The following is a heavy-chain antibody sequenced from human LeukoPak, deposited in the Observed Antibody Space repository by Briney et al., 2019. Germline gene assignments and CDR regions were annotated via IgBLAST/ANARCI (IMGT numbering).Heavy chain of an antibody. V-gene: IGHV3-48*01. D-gene: IGHD5-24*01. CDR1: GFIFSRNN. Sequence: GGSLRLSCAASGFIFSRNNMNWVRQAPGKGLEWVSYISSSGTTIYYADSVKGRFTISRDKAKNSLYLQMNALRAEDTAVYYCARSVDVDYWGQGILVTVSP. CDR3: ARSVDVDY. CDR2: ISSSGTTI. J-gene: IGHJ4*02.